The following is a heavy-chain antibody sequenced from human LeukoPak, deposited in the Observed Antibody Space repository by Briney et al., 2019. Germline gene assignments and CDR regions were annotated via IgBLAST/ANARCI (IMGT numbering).Heavy chain of an antibody. J-gene: IGHJ6*03. CDR2: IYSGGSI. V-gene: IGHV3-66*01. CDR3: ARDQYYYDSSGYYGENYYYYMDV. D-gene: IGHD3-22*01. Sequence: GGSLRLSCAVSGFTVSSNYMSWVRQAPGKGLEWVSVIYSGGSIYYSDSVKGRFTISRDNSKDTLYLQMNSLRAEDTAVYYCARDQYYYDSSGYYGENYYYYMDVWGKGTTVTVSS. CDR1: GFTVSSNY.